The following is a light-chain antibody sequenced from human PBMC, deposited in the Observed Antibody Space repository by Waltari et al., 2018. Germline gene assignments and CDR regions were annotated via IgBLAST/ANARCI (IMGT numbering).Light chain of an antibody. J-gene: IGLJ1*01. Sequence: QAAPTQPPSVSGYPGQSVTISCTGTSSDIGYYNALSWYQQHPGKAPKLMIYEVSKRPSGVSDRFSGSKSGNTASLTISGLQAEDEADYYCSSYAGSNTFIFGAGTRLTVL. CDR3: SSYAGSNTFI. CDR1: SSDIGYYNA. CDR2: EVS. V-gene: IGLV2-11*01.